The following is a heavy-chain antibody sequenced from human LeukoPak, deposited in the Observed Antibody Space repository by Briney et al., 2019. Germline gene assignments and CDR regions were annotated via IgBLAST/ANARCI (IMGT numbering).Heavy chain of an antibody. J-gene: IGHJ4*02. V-gene: IGHV1-18*04. Sequence: ASVKVSCKASGYTCTSYGISWVRQAPGQGLEWMGWISGYNGNTNYAQKVQGRVNMTTDISTSTAYMELRSLRSDDTAVYYCARAPRGYSYGYLDFWGQGSLVTVSS. CDR1: GYTCTSYG. CDR2: ISGYNGNT. D-gene: IGHD5-18*01. CDR3: ARAPRGYSYGYLDF.